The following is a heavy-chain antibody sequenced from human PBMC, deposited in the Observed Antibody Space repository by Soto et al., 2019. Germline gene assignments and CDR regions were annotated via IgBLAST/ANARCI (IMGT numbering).Heavy chain of an antibody. Sequence: PGESLKISCKGSGYSFTSYWIGWVRQMPGKGLEWMGIIYPGDSDTRYSPSFQGQVTISADKSIGTAYLQWSSLKASDTAMYYCARQGAYYGSGSYYNVDYYYYGMDVWGQGTTVTVSS. CDR2: IYPGDSDT. D-gene: IGHD3-10*01. CDR1: GYSFTSYW. V-gene: IGHV5-51*01. J-gene: IGHJ6*02. CDR3: ARQGAYYGSGSYYNVDYYYYGMDV.